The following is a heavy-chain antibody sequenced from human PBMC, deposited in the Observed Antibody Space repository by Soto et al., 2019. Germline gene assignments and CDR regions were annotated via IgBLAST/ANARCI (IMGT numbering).Heavy chain of an antibody. CDR1: GFTFSSYA. J-gene: IGHJ4*02. CDR3: AKDYTPLAGYFDY. V-gene: IGHV3-23*01. Sequence: EVQLLESGGGLVQPGGSLRLSCAASGFTFSSYAMSWVRQAPGKGLEWVSAISGSGGSTYYADSVKGRFTISRDISRNTLYLQMNSMIAEDTAVYYCAKDYTPLAGYFDYWGQGTLVTVSS. D-gene: IGHD6-19*01. CDR2: ISGSGGST.